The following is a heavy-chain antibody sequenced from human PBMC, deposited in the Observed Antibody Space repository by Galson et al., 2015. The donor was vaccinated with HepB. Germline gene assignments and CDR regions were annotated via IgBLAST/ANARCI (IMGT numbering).Heavy chain of an antibody. CDR2: IIPIFGTA. D-gene: IGHD2-2*01. Sequence: PVKVSCKASGGTFSSYAISWVRQAPGQGLEWMGGIIPIFGTANYAQKFQGRVTITADESTSTAYMELSSLRSEDTAVYYCARDRGSGPATYNWFDPWGQGTLVTVSS. CDR3: ARDRGSGPATYNWFDP. J-gene: IGHJ5*02. CDR1: GGTFSSYA. V-gene: IGHV1-69*13.